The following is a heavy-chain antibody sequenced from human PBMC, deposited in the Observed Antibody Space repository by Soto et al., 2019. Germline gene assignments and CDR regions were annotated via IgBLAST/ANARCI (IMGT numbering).Heavy chain of an antibody. D-gene: IGHD1-1*01. CDR3: ARDHPRNQAFDY. CDR1: DGSISSYY. J-gene: IGHJ4*02. V-gene: IGHV4-59*01. Sequence: NLPETLSLTCTVSDGSISSYYWSWIRQPPGKALEWIGYIYYSGSTNYNPSLKSRVTISVDTSKNQFSLKLRSVTAADTAVYYCARDHPRNQAFDYGGQGTRVTVSS. CDR2: IYYSGST.